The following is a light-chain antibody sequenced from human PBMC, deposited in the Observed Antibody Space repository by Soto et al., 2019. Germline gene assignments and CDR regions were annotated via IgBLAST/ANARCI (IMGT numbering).Light chain of an antibody. CDR2: GAS. CDR3: QQIYAAPVT. V-gene: IGKV1-39*01. Sequence: DIQMTQSPSSLSASVGDRVTITCRASHSISSCLNWYQQKPGKAPKLLIYGASNLQSGVPSRFSGSESGTGFILTNSSLQPEDFATYYCQQIYAAPVTFGQGTKVEIK. J-gene: IGKJ1*01. CDR1: HSISSC.